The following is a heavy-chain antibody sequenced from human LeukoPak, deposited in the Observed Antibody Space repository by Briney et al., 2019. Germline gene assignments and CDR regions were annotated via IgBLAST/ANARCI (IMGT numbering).Heavy chain of an antibody. D-gene: IGHD6-19*01. J-gene: IGHJ6*03. CDR2: IYSGGST. Sequence: GGSLRLSCAASGSTVSFNYMSWVRQAPGEGLEWISVIYSGGSTYYADSVKGRFAISRDDSKNTLYLQMNSLRAEDTAIYYCARAQWRTYSYYYMDVWGKGTTVTVSS. CDR3: ARAQWRTYSYYYMDV. V-gene: IGHV3-53*01. CDR1: GSTVSFNY.